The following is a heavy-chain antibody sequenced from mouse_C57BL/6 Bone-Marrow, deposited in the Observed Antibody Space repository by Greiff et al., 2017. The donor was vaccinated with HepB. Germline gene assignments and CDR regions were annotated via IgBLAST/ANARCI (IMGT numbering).Heavy chain of an antibody. Sequence: EVQLQQSGAELVRPGASVKLSCTASGFNIKDDYMHWVKQRPEQGLEWIGWIDPENGDTEYASKFQGKATITADTSSNKAYLQLSSLTSEDTAVYYCARGRLIYGSSYDWYFDVWGTGTTVTVSS. D-gene: IGHD1-1*01. V-gene: IGHV14-4*01. CDR1: GFNIKDDY. J-gene: IGHJ1*03. CDR3: ARGRLIYGSSYDWYFDV. CDR2: IDPENGDT.